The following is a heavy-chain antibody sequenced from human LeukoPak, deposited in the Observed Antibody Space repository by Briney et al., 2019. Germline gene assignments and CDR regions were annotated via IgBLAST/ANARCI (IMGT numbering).Heavy chain of an antibody. J-gene: IGHJ4*02. CDR3: ARGSTVVATTFFDY. D-gene: IGHD4-23*01. CDR1: GGSISSGGYY. V-gene: IGHV4-31*03. Sequence: PSETLSLTCTVSGGSISSGGYYWSWIRQHPGKGLEWIGYIYYSGSTYYNPSLKSRVTISVDTSKNQFSLKLSSVTAADTAVYYCARGSTVVATTFFDYWGQGTLVTVSS. CDR2: IYYSGST.